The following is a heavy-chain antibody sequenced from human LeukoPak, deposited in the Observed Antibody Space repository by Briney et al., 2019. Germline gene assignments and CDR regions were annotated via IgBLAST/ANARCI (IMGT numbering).Heavy chain of an antibody. CDR1: GFTFRSHA. V-gene: IGHV3-23*01. Sequence: GGSLRLSCVGSGFTFRSHAMSWVRQAPEKGLEFVSGIYENGGTTYYADSVKGRFSIPRDNSKNTLYLQMDSLRGEDTAVYYCAKDFRIGYSAHFDYWGQGALVTVSS. CDR2: IYENGGTT. D-gene: IGHD2-21*01. J-gene: IGHJ4*02. CDR3: AKDFRIGYSAHFDY.